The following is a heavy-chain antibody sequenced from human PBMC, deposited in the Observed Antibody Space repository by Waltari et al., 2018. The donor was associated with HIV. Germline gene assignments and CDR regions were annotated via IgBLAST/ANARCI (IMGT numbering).Heavy chain of an antibody. Sequence: EVQLVQSGGGLIQPGGSLRLSCAASGFTVSSNYMSWVRQAPGQGLEWCSGSYSGGNTFYADSGQGRFTISRDNAKNTLFRQLDSLGAEDTAGYYCAGERGDSFFPYWGQGTLVTVSS. CDR3: AGERGDSFFPY. CDR1: GFTVSSNY. CDR2: SYSGGNT. J-gene: IGHJ4*02. V-gene: IGHV3-53*01. D-gene: IGHD5-18*01.